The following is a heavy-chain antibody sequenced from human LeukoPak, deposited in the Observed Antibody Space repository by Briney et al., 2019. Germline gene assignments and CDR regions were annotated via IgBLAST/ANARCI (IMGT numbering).Heavy chain of an antibody. D-gene: IGHD3/OR15-3a*01. CDR3: AHRLPGLSVFDY. V-gene: IGHV2-5*02. CDR2: IYWDDDK. Sequence: SSPTLVKPTQTLTLTCTFSGFSLSTSGVGVGWIRQPPGKALEWLALIYWDDDKRYSPSLKNRLTITKDTSKNQVVLTMTNMDPIDTATYYCAHRLPGLSVFDYWGQGTLVTVSS. CDR1: GFSLSTSGVG. J-gene: IGHJ4*02.